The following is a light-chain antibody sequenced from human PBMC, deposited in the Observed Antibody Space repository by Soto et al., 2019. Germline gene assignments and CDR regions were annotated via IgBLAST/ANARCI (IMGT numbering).Light chain of an antibody. V-gene: IGKV3-20*01. CDR1: QSVSSSY. J-gene: IGKJ1*01. CDR2: GAS. Sequence: EIVLTQSPGTLSLSPGERATLSCRASQSVSSSYLAWYQQRPGQAPRLLIYGASSRATGIPDRFSGSESGTDFTLTISRLEPADFAVYYCQQYGSSPRTFGQGTKVEIK. CDR3: QQYGSSPRT.